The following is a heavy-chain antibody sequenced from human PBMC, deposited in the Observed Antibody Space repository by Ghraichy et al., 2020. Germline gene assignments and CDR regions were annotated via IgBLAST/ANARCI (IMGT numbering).Heavy chain of an antibody. CDR3: ASDGGYSSSSDYLDY. J-gene: IGHJ4*02. CDR2: ISSTISYL. Sequence: ETLSLTCAASGLTFSRSSMNWFRQPPWPWQEWASSISSTISYLSSADSVKGRFTISRDNAKYSLYLQMNSLRAEDTAVYYCASDGGYSSSSDYLDYWGQGTLVTVSS. V-gene: IGHV3-21*01. D-gene: IGHD6-13*01. CDR1: GLTFSRSS.